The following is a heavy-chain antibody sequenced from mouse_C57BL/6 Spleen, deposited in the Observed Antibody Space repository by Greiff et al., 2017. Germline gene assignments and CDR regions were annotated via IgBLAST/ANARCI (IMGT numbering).Heavy chain of an antibody. CDR3: ARWDTTANDFDY. V-gene: IGHV1-82*01. CDR1: GYAFSSSW. J-gene: IGHJ2*01. D-gene: IGHD1-2*01. Sequence: VQLQQSGPELVKPGASVKISCKASGYAFSSSWMNWVKQRPGKGLEWIGRIYPGDGDTNYNGKFKGKATLTADKSSSTAYMQLSSLTSEDSAVYFCARWDTTANDFDYWGQGTTLTVSS. CDR2: IYPGDGDT.